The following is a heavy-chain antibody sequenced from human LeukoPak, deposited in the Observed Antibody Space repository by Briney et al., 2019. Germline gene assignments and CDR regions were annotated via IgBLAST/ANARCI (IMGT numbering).Heavy chain of an antibody. V-gene: IGHV4-38-2*02. J-gene: IGHJ4*02. CDR3: ARGSIMITFGGVIVIPFDY. Sequence: SETLSLTCTVSGYSISSGYYWGWIRQPPGKGLEWIGSIDHSGRTFYNPSLKSRVTISVDTSKNQFSLKLGSVTAADTAVYYCARGSIMITFGGVIVIPFDYWGQGTLVTVSS. CDR2: IDHSGRT. D-gene: IGHD3-16*02. CDR1: GYSISSGYY.